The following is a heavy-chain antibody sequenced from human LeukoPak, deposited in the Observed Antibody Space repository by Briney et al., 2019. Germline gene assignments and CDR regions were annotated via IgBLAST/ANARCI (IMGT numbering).Heavy chain of an antibody. Sequence: ASVKVSCKASGYTFTNCDINWVRQATGQGLEWMGWMNPNSGNTGYAQKFQGRVTITRNTSINTAYIELGSLRSEDTAVYYCARADQWDGYKYYFDYWGQGTLVTVSS. J-gene: IGHJ4*02. D-gene: IGHD5-24*01. CDR2: MNPNSGNT. CDR3: ARADQWDGYKYYFDY. V-gene: IGHV1-8*03. CDR1: GYTFTNCD.